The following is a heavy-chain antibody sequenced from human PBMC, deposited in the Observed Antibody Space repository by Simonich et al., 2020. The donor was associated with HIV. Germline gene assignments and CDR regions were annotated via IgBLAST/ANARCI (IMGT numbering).Heavy chain of an antibody. CDR3: ARRDRELILYFDY. CDR2: INHSGIT. J-gene: IGHJ4*02. Sequence: QVQLQQWGAGLLKPSETLSLTCAVYGGSFSGYYWSWIRQPPGKGLEWMGEINHSGITKYKSSLNSRATISVDKYKNQFSLKLSSVTAADTAIYYCARRDRELILYFDYWGQGNLVTVSS. CDR1: GGSFSGYY. V-gene: IGHV4-34*01. D-gene: IGHD3-3*01.